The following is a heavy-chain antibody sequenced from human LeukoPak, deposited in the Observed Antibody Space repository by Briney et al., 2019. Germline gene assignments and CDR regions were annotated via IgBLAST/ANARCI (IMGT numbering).Heavy chain of an antibody. CDR1: GFTFRDYY. V-gene: IGHV3-11*01. D-gene: IGHD1-20*01. CDR3: AKDRTIYNWNDGACFDN. CDR2: ISSSGSTI. Sequence: PGWSLRLSCAASGFTFRDYYMSWIRQAPAKGVEWVSYISSSGSTIYYADSVKGRFTISRDNAKNSLYLQMNSLRAEDTALYYCAKDRTIYNWNDGACFDNWGQGTLVTVSS. J-gene: IGHJ4*02.